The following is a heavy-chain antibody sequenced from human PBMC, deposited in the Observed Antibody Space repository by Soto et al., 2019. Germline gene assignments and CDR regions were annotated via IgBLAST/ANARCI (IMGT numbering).Heavy chain of an antibody. CDR1: GFTFASYA. Sequence: PGGSLRLSCAASGFTFASYAMSWVRQAPGKGLEWVSGISGSGGNTYNADSVKGRFTISRDNSKNTLYLDMISLRAEDTAVYYCAKGLSIAAAGTFDYSGQGT. CDR2: ISGSGGNT. CDR3: AKGLSIAAAGTFDY. D-gene: IGHD6-13*01. J-gene: IGHJ4*02. V-gene: IGHV3-23*01.